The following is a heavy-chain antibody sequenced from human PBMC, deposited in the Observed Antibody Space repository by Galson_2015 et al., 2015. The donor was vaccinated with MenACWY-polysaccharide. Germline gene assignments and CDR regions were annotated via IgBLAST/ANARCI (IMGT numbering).Heavy chain of an antibody. CDR2: IYSSGST. D-gene: IGHD5-18*01. J-gene: IGHJ6*02. CDR1: GGSISSYY. V-gene: IGHV4-59*01. Sequence: ATLSLACTVSGGSISSYYWSWIRPPPGKGLEWIGYIYSSGSTNYNPSLKSRVTISVDTSKNQFSLKLTSVTAADTAVYFCARMGGGYSSRVYYYYGMDVWGQGTTFTVSS. CDR3: ARMGGGYSSRVYYYYGMDV.